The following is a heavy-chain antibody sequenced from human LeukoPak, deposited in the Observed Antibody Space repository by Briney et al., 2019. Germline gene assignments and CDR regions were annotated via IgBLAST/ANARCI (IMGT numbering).Heavy chain of an antibody. CDR3: ARGGGYCSGGRCFLDAFNI. J-gene: IGHJ3*02. CDR1: GGSISAYY. V-gene: IGHV4-59*01. Sequence: PSETLSRTCTVSGGSISAYYWSWIRQSPGKGLEWFGYIYNSGSNYNPSLKRRVTISLDTSRNQFSLKLSSVTAADTAVYFCARGGGYCSGGRCFLDAFNIWGQGTMVTVSS. CDR2: IYNSGS. D-gene: IGHD2-15*01.